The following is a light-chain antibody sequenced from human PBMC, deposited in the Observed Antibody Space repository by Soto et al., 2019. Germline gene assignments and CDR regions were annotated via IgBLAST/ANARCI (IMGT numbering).Light chain of an antibody. CDR3: CSYAGSYTGV. CDR2: DVS. CDR1: SSDVGGYNY. J-gene: IGLJ1*01. Sequence: QSALTQPRSVSGSPGQSVTISCTGTSSDVGGYNYVSWYQQHPGKAPKLMIYDVSKWPSGVPDRFSGSKSGNTASLTISGLQAEYEADYYCCSYAGSYTGVFGTGTKVTVL. V-gene: IGLV2-11*01.